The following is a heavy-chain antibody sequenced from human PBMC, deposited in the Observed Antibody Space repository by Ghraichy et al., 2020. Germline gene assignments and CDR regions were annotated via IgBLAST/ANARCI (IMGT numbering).Heavy chain of an antibody. J-gene: IGHJ4*02. Sequence: SETLSLTCTVSGGPISSSGYYWGWIRQPPGKGLEWIGSFYYSGSTHYNPSLNSRVTISVDTSRNQFSLKLTSVTAADTAVYYCASPQYCSGGSCGYWGQGILVTVSS. CDR3: ASPQYCSGGSCGY. D-gene: IGHD2-15*01. V-gene: IGHV4-39*01. CDR2: FYYSGST. CDR1: GGPISSSGYY.